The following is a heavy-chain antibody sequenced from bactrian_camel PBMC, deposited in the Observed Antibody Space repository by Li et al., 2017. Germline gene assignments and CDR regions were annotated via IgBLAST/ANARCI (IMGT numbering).Heavy chain of an antibody. CDR1: RYQYSKC. V-gene: IGHV3S53*01. CDR3: AMGDSCRAIVSRQFEY. CDR2: FDSDGYI. J-gene: IGHJ4*01. D-gene: IGHD3*01. Sequence: HVQLVESGGGSVQAGGSLRLSCAASRYQYSKCMAWFRRAPEKEREGVAAFDSDGYIVYGDFVKGRFTLSRDNAKNTAYLQMNNLKPEDSAIYYCAMGDSCRAIVSRQFEYWGQGTQVTV.